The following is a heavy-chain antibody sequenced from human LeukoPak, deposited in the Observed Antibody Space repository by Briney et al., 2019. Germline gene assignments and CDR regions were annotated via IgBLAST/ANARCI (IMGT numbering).Heavy chain of an antibody. CDR2: ITAGSSYI. D-gene: IGHD2-15*01. Sequence: GGSLRLSCEVSGFDFTSYVMTWVRQAPGKGLEWVSSITAGSSYIDYTPSVEGRFTISRDNSKNSLFLHMNSLRAEDTALYYCARVGVSATNTPAFDHWGQGTLVTVSS. J-gene: IGHJ4*02. CDR1: GFDFTSYV. CDR3: ARVGVSATNTPAFDH. V-gene: IGHV3-21*01.